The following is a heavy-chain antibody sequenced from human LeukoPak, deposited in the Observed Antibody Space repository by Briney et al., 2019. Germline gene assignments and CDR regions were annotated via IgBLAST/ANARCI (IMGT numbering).Heavy chain of an antibody. D-gene: IGHD3-3*01. Sequence: AGGSLRLSYAASGFTFSGSAMHWVRQASGKGLEWVGRIRSKANSYATAYAASVKGRFTISRDDSKNTAYLQMNSLKTEDTAVYYCTRQDTIFGVVTHIWFDPWGQGTLVTVSS. CDR1: GFTFSGSA. CDR2: IRSKANSYAT. J-gene: IGHJ5*02. CDR3: TRQDTIFGVVTHIWFDP. V-gene: IGHV3-73*01.